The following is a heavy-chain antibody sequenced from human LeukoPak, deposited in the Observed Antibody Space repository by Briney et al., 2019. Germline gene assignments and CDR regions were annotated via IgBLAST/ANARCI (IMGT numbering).Heavy chain of an antibody. Sequence: SETLSLTCSVSGGSISSYSWTWIRQPPGKGLEWIGFIDYSGSSNYNPSLKSRVTISADPSTNHFSLNLTSVTAADTAVYFCARGAPGGNDYGDYWGQGTLVTVSS. J-gene: IGHJ4*02. V-gene: IGHV4-59*13. CDR2: IDYSGSS. CDR3: ARGAPGGNDYGDY. CDR1: GGSISSYS.